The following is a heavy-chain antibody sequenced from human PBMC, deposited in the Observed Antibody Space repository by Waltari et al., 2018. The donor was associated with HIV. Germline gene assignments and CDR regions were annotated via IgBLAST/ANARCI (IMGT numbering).Heavy chain of an antibody. Sequence: QVHLVESGGGVVQPGRSLRLSCAASGFTFSSYAMHWVRQAPGKGLEWVAVISYHGEDKYYADSVKGRFTISRDNSKNTLYLQMNSLRAEDTAVYYCAKGASGWSPGYWGQGTLVTVSS. CDR2: ISYHGEDK. V-gene: IGHV3-30*18. J-gene: IGHJ4*02. D-gene: IGHD6-19*01. CDR3: AKGASGWSPGY. CDR1: GFTFSSYA.